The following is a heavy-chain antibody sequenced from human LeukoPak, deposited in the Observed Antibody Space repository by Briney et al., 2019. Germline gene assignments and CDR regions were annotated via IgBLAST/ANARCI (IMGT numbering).Heavy chain of an antibody. V-gene: IGHV3-7*01. CDR3: ARDQGAVAPDY. CDR1: GFTFSSYW. Sequence: GGPLRLSCAASGFTFSSYWMSWVRQAPGKGLEWVANIKQDGSEKYYVDSVKGRFTISRDNAKNSLYLQMNSLRAEDTAVYYCARDQGAVAPDYWGQGTLVTVSS. CDR2: IKQDGSEK. D-gene: IGHD6-19*01. J-gene: IGHJ4*02.